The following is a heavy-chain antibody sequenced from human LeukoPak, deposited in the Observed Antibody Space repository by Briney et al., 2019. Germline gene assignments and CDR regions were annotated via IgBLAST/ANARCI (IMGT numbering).Heavy chain of an antibody. J-gene: IGHJ6*04. V-gene: IGHV3-30*18. CDR3: AKTPRKDYYYGMDV. CDR2: ISYDGSNK. Sequence: GGSLRLSCAASGFTFSSYGMHWVRQAPGKRQEWVAVISYDGSNKYYADSVKGRFTISRDNSKNTLYLQMNSLRAEDTAVYYCAKTPRKDYYYGMDVWGKGTTVTVSS. CDR1: GFTFSSYG.